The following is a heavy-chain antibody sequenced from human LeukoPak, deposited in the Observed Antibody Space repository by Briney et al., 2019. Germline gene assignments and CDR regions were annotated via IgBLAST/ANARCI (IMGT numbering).Heavy chain of an antibody. CDR3: ARFYYDSSAYYQICCFDY. J-gene: IGHJ4*02. CDR2: IYYSGST. V-gene: IGHV4-39*01. Sequence: PLQALSLTCTVSVGSLRSSGYYWGWIRQPPGKGLEWVGSIYYSGSTYYNPSLKSRVTISVDTTKNPFSLNLSSVTAADTAVYYCARFYYDSSAYYQICCFDYWGQGTLVTVSS. D-gene: IGHD3-22*01. CDR1: VGSLRSSGYY.